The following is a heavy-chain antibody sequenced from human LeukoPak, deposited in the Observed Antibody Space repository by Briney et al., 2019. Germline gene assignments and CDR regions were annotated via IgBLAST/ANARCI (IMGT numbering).Heavy chain of an antibody. CDR3: ARDLLGPCAGGDCYLGGNWFDP. J-gene: IGHJ5*02. CDR1: GGTFSSYA. Sequence: SVKVSCKASGGTFSSYAISWVRQAPGQGLEWMGGIIPIFGTANYAQKFQGRVTITADESTSTAYMELSSLRSEDTAVYYCARDLLGPCAGGDCYLGGNWFDPWGQGTLVTVSS. CDR2: IIPIFGTA. D-gene: IGHD2-21*02. V-gene: IGHV1-69*01.